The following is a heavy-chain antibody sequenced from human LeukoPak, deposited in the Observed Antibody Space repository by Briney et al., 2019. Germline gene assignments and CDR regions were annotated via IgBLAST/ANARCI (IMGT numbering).Heavy chain of an antibody. Sequence: PSETPSLTCAVYGGSFSGYFWTWIRQPPGKGLEWIGEINHSGSTSYNPSLKSRVTISADPSKNQFSLKLSSVTAADTAVYYCARPHDCSSTSCYGAFHIWGQGTMVTVSS. V-gene: IGHV4-34*01. CDR1: GGSFSGYF. J-gene: IGHJ3*02. D-gene: IGHD2-2*01. CDR2: INHSGST. CDR3: ARPHDCSSTSCYGAFHI.